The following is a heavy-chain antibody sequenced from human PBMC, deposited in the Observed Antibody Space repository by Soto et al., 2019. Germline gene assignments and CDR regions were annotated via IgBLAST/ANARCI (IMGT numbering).Heavy chain of an antibody. CDR1: GGSVSNFE. Sequence: XTLSLACTVSGGSVSNFEWSWIRQPPGKGLEWIGYISYSGNTNYNPSLKSRVSISVDTSKNQLSLNLTSVTSADTAVYYCARAPMVLSRSYFDSWGQGIPGPVSS. V-gene: IGHV4-59*02. CDR2: ISYSGNT. D-gene: IGHD2-8*01. J-gene: IGHJ4*02. CDR3: ARAPMVLSRSYFDS.